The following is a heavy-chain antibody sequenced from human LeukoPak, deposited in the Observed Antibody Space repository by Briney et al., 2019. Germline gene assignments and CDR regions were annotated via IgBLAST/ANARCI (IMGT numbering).Heavy chain of an antibody. Sequence: WASLKVSCKASGYTFTSYYMNWVRQATGQGLEWMGWMNPNRGNTGYADKFQGRVTMTRNTSISTAYMELSSLRSEDTAVYYCARVGGYYYYYGMDVWGQGATVTVSS. CDR2: MNPNRGNT. CDR3: ARVGGYYYYYGMDV. CDR1: GYTFTSYY. V-gene: IGHV1-8*01. J-gene: IGHJ6*02.